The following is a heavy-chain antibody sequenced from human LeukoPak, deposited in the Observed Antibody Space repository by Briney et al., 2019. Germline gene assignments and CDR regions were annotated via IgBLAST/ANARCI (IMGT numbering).Heavy chain of an antibody. D-gene: IGHD6-13*01. V-gene: IGHV3-21*04. CDR3: ARVIGSSWGLFYYFDY. J-gene: IGHJ4*02. CDR1: GFTFSSYS. Sequence: GGSLRLSCAASGFTFSSYSMNWVRQAPGKGLEWVSSISSSSSYIYYADSVKGRFTISRDNAKNSLYLQMNSLRAEDTALYHCARVIGSSWGLFYYFDYWGQGTLVTVSS. CDR2: ISSSSSYI.